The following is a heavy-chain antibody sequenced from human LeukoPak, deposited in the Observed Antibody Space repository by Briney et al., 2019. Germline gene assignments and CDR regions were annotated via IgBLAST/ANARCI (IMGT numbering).Heavy chain of an antibody. CDR1: GGSFSGYY. CDR2: INHSGST. CDR3: ARGPIAAAGIVRGFDY. D-gene: IGHD6-13*01. J-gene: IGHJ4*02. V-gene: IGHV4-34*01. Sequence: PSETLSLTCAVYGGSFSGYYWSWIRQPPGKGLEWIGEINHSGSTNYNPSLKSRVTISVDTSKNQFSLKLSSVTAADTAEYYCARGPIAAAGIVRGFDYWGQGTLVTVSS.